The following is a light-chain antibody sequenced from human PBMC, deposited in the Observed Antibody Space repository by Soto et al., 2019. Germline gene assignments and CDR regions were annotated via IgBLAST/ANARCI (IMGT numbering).Light chain of an antibody. Sequence: QSVLTQPPSASGSPGQSVTPSCTGTSSDVGGYKYVSWYQHHPGKAPKLILYEVSKRPSADPGRFSGSKSGSLASLHVCGLQAGDGGDYLSNSFAVTMYVCRTGTNVNV. CDR1: SSDVGGYKY. J-gene: IGLJ1*01. CDR2: EVS. V-gene: IGLV2-8*01. CDR3: NSFAVTMYV.